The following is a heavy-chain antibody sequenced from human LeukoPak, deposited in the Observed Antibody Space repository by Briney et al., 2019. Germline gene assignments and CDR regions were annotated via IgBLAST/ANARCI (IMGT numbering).Heavy chain of an antibody. CDR2: IYSGGST. CDR1: GFTFSSNY. J-gene: IGHJ4*02. D-gene: IGHD4-11*01. Sequence: PGGSWRLSCAASGFTFSSNYMSWSRKAPGKGLEWVSVIYSGGSTYYADSVKGRFTISRDNSKNTLYLQMNSLRAEDTAVYYCARATTVYGDLDYWGQGTLVTVSS. CDR3: ARATTVYGDLDY. V-gene: IGHV3-53*01.